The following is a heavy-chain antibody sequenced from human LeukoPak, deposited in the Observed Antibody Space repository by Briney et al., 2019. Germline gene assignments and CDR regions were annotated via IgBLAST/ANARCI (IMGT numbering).Heavy chain of an antibody. CDR2: INHSGST. CDR1: GFTFSDYY. CDR3: ASGKHYGSGDEREENWFDP. D-gene: IGHD3-10*01. V-gene: IGHV4-34*01. J-gene: IGHJ5*02. Sequence: NPGGSLRLSCAASGFTFSDYYMSWIRQPPGKGLEWIGEINHSGSTNYNPSLKSRVTISVDTSKNQFSLKLSSVTAADTAVYYCASGKHYGSGDEREENWFDPWGQGTLVTVSS.